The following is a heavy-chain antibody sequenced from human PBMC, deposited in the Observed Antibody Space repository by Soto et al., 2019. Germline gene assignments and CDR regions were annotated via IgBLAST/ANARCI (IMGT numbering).Heavy chain of an antibody. V-gene: IGHV4-34*01. Sequence: SETLSLTCAVYGGSFSGYYWSWIRQPPGKGLEWIGEINHSGSTNYNPSLKSRVTISVDTSKNQFSLKLSSVTAADTAVYYCARGRTGYSYGFRASENWFDPWGQGTLVTVPS. CDR1: GGSFSGYY. CDR2: INHSGST. J-gene: IGHJ5*02. D-gene: IGHD5-18*01. CDR3: ARGRTGYSYGFRASENWFDP.